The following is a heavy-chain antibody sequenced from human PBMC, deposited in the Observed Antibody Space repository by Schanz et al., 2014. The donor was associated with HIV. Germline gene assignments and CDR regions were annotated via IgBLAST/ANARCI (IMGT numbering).Heavy chain of an antibody. V-gene: IGHV1-69*06. D-gene: IGHD2-21*02. CDR2: IIPIFDTT. CDR3: ARTYTGDWSTGAD. Sequence: QVHLVQSGAEVKKSGASVKVSCKASGYSFSSYGLSWVRQAPGQGLEWMGWIIPIFDTTNYAQKFQGRVTITADKSTSTVYMDLSSLRSEDTAVYYCARTYTGDWSTGADWGQGTLVTVSS. CDR1: GYSFSSYG. J-gene: IGHJ4*02.